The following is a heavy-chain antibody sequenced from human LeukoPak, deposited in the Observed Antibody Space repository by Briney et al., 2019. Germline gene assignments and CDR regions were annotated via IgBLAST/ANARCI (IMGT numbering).Heavy chain of an antibody. D-gene: IGHD6-19*01. CDR3: ARLKVGAVAGWFDP. CDR1: GGSISSYY. Sequence: KASETLSLTCTVSGGSISSYYWSWIRQPPGKGLEWIGYIYYSGSTNYNPSLKSRVTISVDTSKNRFSLKLSSVTAADTAVYYCARLKVGAVAGWFDPWGQGTLVTVSS. V-gene: IGHV4-59*08. CDR2: IYYSGST. J-gene: IGHJ5*02.